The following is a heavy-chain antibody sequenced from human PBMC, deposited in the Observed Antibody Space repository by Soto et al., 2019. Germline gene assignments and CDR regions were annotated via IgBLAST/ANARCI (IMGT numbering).Heavy chain of an antibody. V-gene: IGHV4-39*01. CDR3: VGTARPLWAFDY. D-gene: IGHD6-6*01. CDR1: GGSISSSSYY. J-gene: IGHJ4*02. Sequence: SETLSLTCTVSGGSISSSSYYWGRIRQPPGKGLEWIGSIYYSGSTYYNPSLKSRVTISVGTSKNQFSLKLSSVTAADTAVYYCVGTARPLWAFDYWGQGTLVTVSS. CDR2: IYYSGST.